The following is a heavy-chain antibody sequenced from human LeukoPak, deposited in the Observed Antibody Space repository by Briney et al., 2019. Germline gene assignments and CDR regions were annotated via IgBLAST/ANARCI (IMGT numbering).Heavy chain of an antibody. J-gene: IGHJ3*02. D-gene: IGHD2-2*01. V-gene: IGHV1-18*01. CDR3: ARHIVVVPAANLGGLHDAFDI. Sequence: WASVKVSCKASSYTFTSYGISWVRQAPGQGLEWMGWISAYNGNTNYAQKLQGRVTMTTDTSTSTAYMELRSLRSDDTAVYYCARHIVVVPAANLGGLHDAFDIWGQGTMVTVSS. CDR2: ISAYNGNT. CDR1: SYTFTSYG.